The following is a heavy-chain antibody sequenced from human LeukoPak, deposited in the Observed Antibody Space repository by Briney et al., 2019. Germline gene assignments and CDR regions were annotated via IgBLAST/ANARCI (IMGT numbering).Heavy chain of an antibody. D-gene: IGHD3-22*01. J-gene: IGHJ3*02. CDR1: GFTFSSNA. Sequence: PGGSLRLSCAASGFTFSSNAMTWVRQAPGKGLEWVSGISGSGGNTYYADSVKGRFTISRDNSKNTLYLQMNSLRAEGTAVYYCAKDQWAMIVEGAFDIWGQGTMVTVSS. CDR2: ISGSGGNT. V-gene: IGHV3-23*01. CDR3: AKDQWAMIVEGAFDI.